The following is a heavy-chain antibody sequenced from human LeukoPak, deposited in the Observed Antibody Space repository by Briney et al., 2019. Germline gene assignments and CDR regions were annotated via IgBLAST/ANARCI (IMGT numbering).Heavy chain of an antibody. D-gene: IGHD2-15*01. CDR1: GGSISSRNYY. J-gene: IGHJ3*02. Sequence: PSETLSLTCTVSGGSISSRNYYWGWIRQPPGKGLEWIGSIYYSGSTYYNPSLKSRVTISVDTSKNQFCLKLSSVTAADTAVYYCARGLTGDIVVVVAAPGTFDIWGQGTMVTVSS. V-gene: IGHV4-39*01. CDR3: ARGLTGDIVVVVAAPGTFDI. CDR2: IYYSGST.